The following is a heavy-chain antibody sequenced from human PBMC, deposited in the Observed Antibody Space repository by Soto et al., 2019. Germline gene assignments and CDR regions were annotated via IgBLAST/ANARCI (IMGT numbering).Heavy chain of an antibody. J-gene: IGHJ6*02. CDR3: ARRIEVPAADYGMDV. D-gene: IGHD2-2*01. V-gene: IGHV4-59*08. CDR2: IHYSGST. Sequence: PSETLSLTCTVSGGSISSYYWTWIRQPPGKGLEWIGHIHYSGSTDYNPSLESRVNISVDTSKRQFSLNLSSVTAADTAVYYCARRIEVPAADYGMDVWGQGTTVTVSS. CDR1: GGSISSYY.